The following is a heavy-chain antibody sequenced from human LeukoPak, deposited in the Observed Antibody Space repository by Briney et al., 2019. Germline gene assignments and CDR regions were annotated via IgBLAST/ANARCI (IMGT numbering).Heavy chain of an antibody. D-gene: IGHD6-13*01. CDR2: ISSSSSYI. Sequence: GGSLRLSCAASGFTFSSYSMNWVRQAPGKGLEWVSSISSSSSYIYYADSVKGRFTISRDNAKNSLYLQMNSLRAEDTAVYYCARELGSIAAAYWGQGTLVTVSS. V-gene: IGHV3-21*01. CDR3: ARELGSIAAAY. J-gene: IGHJ4*02. CDR1: GFTFSSYS.